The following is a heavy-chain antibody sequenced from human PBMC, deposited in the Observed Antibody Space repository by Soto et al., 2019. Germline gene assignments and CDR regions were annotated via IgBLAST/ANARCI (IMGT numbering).Heavy chain of an antibody. J-gene: IGHJ6*02. CDR1: GYSFTSYW. CDR3: ARQGITGINYYYYYGMDV. D-gene: IGHD1-20*01. CDR2: IYPGDSDT. Sequence: PGESLKISCKGSGYSFTSYWIGWVRQMPGKGLEWMGIIYPGDSDTRYSPSFQGQVTISADKSISTAYLQWSSLKASDTAMYYCARQGITGINYYYYYGMDVWGQGTTVTVSS. V-gene: IGHV5-51*01.